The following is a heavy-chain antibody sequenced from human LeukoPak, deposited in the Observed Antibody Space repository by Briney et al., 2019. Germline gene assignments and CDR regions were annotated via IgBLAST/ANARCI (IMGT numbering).Heavy chain of an antibody. D-gene: IGHD4-17*01. CDR2: IIPILGIA. CDR1: GGTFSSYA. CDR3: ALTTPYYYGMDV. Sequence: SVKVSCKASGGTFSSYAISWVRQAPGQGLEWMGRIIPILGIANYAQKFQGRVTITADKSTSTAYMELSSLRSEDTAVYYYALTTPYYYGMDVWGQGTTVTVSS. V-gene: IGHV1-69*04. J-gene: IGHJ6*02.